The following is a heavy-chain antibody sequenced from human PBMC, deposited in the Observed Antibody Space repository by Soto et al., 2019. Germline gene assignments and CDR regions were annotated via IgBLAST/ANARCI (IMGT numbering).Heavy chain of an antibody. CDR3: ARGGGAYDILTGFRDY. V-gene: IGHV1-46*01. J-gene: IGHJ4*02. CDR1: GYTFTSYY. D-gene: IGHD3-9*01. Sequence: ASVKVSCKASGYTFTSYYMHWVRQAPGQGLEWMGIINPSGGSTSYAQKFQGRVTMTRDTSTSTVYMELSSLRSEDTAVYYCARGGGAYDILTGFRDYWGQGTLVTVSS. CDR2: INPSGGST.